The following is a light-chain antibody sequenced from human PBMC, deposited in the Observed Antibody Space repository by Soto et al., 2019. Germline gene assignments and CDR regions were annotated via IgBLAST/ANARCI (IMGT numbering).Light chain of an antibody. Sequence: QTVVTQEPSFSVSPGGTVTLTCGLSSGSVSTSYYPSWYQQTPGQAPRTLIFSTNTCASGVPDRFSGSILGNKAALTITGAQADDESDYYCVLYMGSGIRVFGGGTKLTVL. V-gene: IGLV8-61*01. CDR3: VLYMGSGIRV. CDR1: SGSVSTSYY. J-gene: IGLJ3*02. CDR2: STN.